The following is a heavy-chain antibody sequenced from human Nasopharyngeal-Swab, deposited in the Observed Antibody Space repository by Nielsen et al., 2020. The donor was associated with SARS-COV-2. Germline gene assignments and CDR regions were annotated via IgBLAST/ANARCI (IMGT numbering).Heavy chain of an antibody. Sequence: SETLSLTCTVSGGSISSSSYYWGWIRQSPGKGLEWIGSIYYSGSTYYNPSLKSRVTISVDTSKNQFSLKLSSVTAADTAVYYCARPYYDSSGYDAWFDPWGQGTLVTVSS. J-gene: IGHJ5*02. D-gene: IGHD3-22*01. CDR1: GGSISSSSYY. CDR2: IYYSGST. V-gene: IGHV4-39*01. CDR3: ARPYYDSSGYDAWFDP.